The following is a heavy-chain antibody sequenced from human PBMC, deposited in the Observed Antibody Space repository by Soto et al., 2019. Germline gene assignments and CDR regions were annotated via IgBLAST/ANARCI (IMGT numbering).Heavy chain of an antibody. J-gene: IGHJ4*02. CDR3: ARGVLHYFDY. CDR1: DYTFTNYG. V-gene: IGHV1-18*01. CDR2: ISAYNGNT. Sequence: ASVKVSCKDSDYTFTNYGITWVRQAPGQGLEWMGWISAYNGNTNYAQKLQGRVTMTTDTSTSTAYMELRSLRSDDTDVYYCARGVLHYFDYWGQGTLVTVSS.